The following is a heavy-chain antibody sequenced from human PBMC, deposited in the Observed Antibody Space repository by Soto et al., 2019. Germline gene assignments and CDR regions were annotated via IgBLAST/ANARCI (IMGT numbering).Heavy chain of an antibody. CDR1: GYTFSSYG. V-gene: IGHV1-18*01. CDR2: ISGYNGNT. CDR3: ARDDFLIRGVYYYYGMDV. Sequence: QAQLVQSGAEVKKPGASVKVSCKASGYTFSSYGITWVRQAPGQGLEWMAWISGYNGNTNYAQNLQGRVTMTTDTSTNTAYMELRSLRSDDTAVYYCARDDFLIRGVYYYYGMDVWGQGTTVTVSS. J-gene: IGHJ6*02. D-gene: IGHD3-10*01.